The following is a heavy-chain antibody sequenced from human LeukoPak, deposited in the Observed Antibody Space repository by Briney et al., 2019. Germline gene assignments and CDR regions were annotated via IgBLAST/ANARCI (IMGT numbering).Heavy chain of an antibody. J-gene: IGHJ4*02. CDR1: VYSPTELS. Sequence: ASAKVSCMVSVYSPTELSMQWVRQAPGKGVEWRGGFDPEDGETIYAEKFQGRVTMTEDTSTDTAYMELSSLRSEDTAVYYCAADRADFDSSGYALDYWGQGTLVTVSS. CDR3: AADRADFDSSGYALDY. CDR2: FDPEDGET. D-gene: IGHD3-22*01. V-gene: IGHV1-24*01.